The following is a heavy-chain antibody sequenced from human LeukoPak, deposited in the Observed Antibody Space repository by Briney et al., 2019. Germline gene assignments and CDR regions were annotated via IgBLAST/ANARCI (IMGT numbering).Heavy chain of an antibody. Sequence: SGTLSLTCVVSGGSISSSNWWSWVRQPPEKGLEWIGEIYHSGSTNYNPSLKSRVTISVDKSKNQFSLKLSSVTAADTAVYYCARYDVGWYYFDYWGQGTLVTVS. CDR2: IYHSGST. CDR1: GGSISSSNW. V-gene: IGHV4-4*02. J-gene: IGHJ4*02. D-gene: IGHD6-19*01. CDR3: ARYDVGWYYFDY.